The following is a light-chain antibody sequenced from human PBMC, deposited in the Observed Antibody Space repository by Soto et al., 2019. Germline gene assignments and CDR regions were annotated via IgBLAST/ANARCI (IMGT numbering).Light chain of an antibody. Sequence: SYELTQPPSVSVAPGQTARITCGGDNVGGKSVQWYQQKPGQAPVLVLYDARDRPSWIPERFSGSNSGNTATLIISSVEAGDEAEFYCQVWDTITDQYIFGSGTKVTVL. CDR3: QVWDTITDQYI. J-gene: IGLJ1*01. CDR1: NVGGKS. CDR2: DAR. V-gene: IGLV3-21*02.